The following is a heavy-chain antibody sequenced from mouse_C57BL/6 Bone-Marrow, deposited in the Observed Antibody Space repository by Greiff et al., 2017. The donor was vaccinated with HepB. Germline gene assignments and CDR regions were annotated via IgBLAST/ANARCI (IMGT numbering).Heavy chain of an antibody. CDR1: GYTFTDYY. D-gene: IGHD1-1*01. CDR3: ARWAVVATD. CDR2: INPNNGGT. Sequence: EVQLQQSGPELVKPGASVKISCKASGYTFTDYYMNWVKQSHGKSLEWIGDINPNNGGTSYNQKFKGKATLTVDKSSSTAYMELRSLTSEDSAVYYCARWAVVATDWGQGTTLTVSS. V-gene: IGHV1-26*01. J-gene: IGHJ2*01.